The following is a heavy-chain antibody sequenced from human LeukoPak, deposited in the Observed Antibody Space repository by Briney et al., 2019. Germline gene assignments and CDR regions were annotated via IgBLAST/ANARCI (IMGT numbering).Heavy chain of an antibody. CDR1: GYTFTGYY. V-gene: IGHV1-2*04. D-gene: IGHD4-17*01. CDR2: INPNSGGT. J-gene: IGHJ4*02. Sequence: ASVKVSCKASGYTFTGYYMHWVRQAPGQGLEWMGWINPNSGGTNYAQKFQGWVTMTRDTSISTAYMELSRLRSDDTAVYYCARGGSTDSGDFDYWGQGTLVTASS. CDR3: ARGGSTDSGDFDY.